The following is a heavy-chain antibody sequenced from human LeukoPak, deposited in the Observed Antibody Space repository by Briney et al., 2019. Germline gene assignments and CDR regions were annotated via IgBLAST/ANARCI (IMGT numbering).Heavy chain of an antibody. V-gene: IGHV3-21*01. CDR3: ARDNRGWQYGMDV. CDR2: ISSSSSYI. CDR1: GFTFSSYS. Sequence: GGSLRLSCAASGFTFSSYSMNWVRQAQGKGLEWVSSISSSSSYIYYADSVKGRFTISRDNAKNSLYLQMNSLRAEDTAVYYCARDNRGWQYGMDVWGQGTTVTVSS. J-gene: IGHJ6*02. D-gene: IGHD6-19*01.